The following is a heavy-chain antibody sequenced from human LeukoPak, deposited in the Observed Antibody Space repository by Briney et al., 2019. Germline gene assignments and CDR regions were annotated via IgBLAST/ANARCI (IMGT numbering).Heavy chain of an antibody. CDR2: IYHSGST. CDR3: ARVTSGYYYSYNWFDP. CDR1: GYSISSGYY. V-gene: IGHV4-38-2*02. J-gene: IGHJ5*02. D-gene: IGHD3-3*01. Sequence: SETLSLTCTVSGYSISSGYYWGWIRQPPGKGLEWIGSIYHSGSTYYNPSLKSRVTISVDTSKNQFSLKLSSVIAADTAVYYCARVTSGYYYSYNWFDPWGQGTLVTVSS.